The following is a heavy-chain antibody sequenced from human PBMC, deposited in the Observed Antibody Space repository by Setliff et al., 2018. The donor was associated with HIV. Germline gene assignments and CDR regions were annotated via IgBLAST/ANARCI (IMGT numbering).Heavy chain of an antibody. J-gene: IGHJ4*02. V-gene: IGHV4-34*01. D-gene: IGHD3-10*01. CDR1: GGSFSGYY. CDR3: ARGLDYYGSGSYLSLGY. CDR2: INHSGST. Sequence: SETLSLTCAGFGGSFSGYYWTWIRQPPGKGLEWIGEINHSGSTDYNPSLKSRVTISVDTSKRQFSLKLSSVTAADTAVYYCARGLDYYGSGSYLSLGYWGQGTLVTVSS.